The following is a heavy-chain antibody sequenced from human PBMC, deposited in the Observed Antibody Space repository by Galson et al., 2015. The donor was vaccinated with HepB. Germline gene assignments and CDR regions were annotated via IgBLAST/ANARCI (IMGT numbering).Heavy chain of an antibody. CDR2: ITPISGTA. CDR1: GGTFSRYP. Sequence: SVKVSCKASGGTFSRYPISWVRQAPGQGLEWMGGITPISGTANYAQKFQGRVTITADEFRTTVYMEVSSLRSEDTAVYYCARGPSSVGAYYFYYYMNVWGKGTTVTVSS. CDR3: ARGPSSVGAYYFYYYMNV. D-gene: IGHD2-15*01. J-gene: IGHJ6*03. V-gene: IGHV1-69*13.